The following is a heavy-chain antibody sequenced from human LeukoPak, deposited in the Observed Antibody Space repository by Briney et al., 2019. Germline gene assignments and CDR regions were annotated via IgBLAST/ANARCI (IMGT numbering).Heavy chain of an antibody. CDR1: GFTFSSYW. CDR2: INTDGSST. Sequence: PGGSLRLSCAASGFTFSSYWMHWVRQAPGKGLVWVSRINTDGSSTSYADSVKGRFTISRDNAKNTLYLQMNSLRAEDTAVYYCAKSPRGVWYSSHVRASFNFFDYWGQGTLVTVSS. J-gene: IGHJ4*02. D-gene: IGHD6-13*01. CDR3: AKSPRGVWYSSHVRASFNFFDY. V-gene: IGHV3-74*01.